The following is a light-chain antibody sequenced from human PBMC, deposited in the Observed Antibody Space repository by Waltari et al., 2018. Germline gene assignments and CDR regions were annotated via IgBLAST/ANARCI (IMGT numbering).Light chain of an antibody. V-gene: IGKV3-20*01. CDR3: QQYGGSPNT. CDR1: QSVASPY. CDR2: GAS. Sequence: EIVMTQSPATLSVSPGERATLSCRASQSVASPYLAWYQQKPGQSPRLLIYGASSRATGIPDRFSGSGSGTDFTLTITRLEPEDFAVYYCQQYGGSPNTFGQGTKLEI. J-gene: IGKJ2*01.